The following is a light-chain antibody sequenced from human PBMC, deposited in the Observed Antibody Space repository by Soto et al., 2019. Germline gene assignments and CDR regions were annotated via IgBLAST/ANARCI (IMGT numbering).Light chain of an antibody. J-gene: IGKJ3*01. Sequence: AIRMTQSPSSVSASTGDRVTITCRASQGISTYLAWYQQKPGKAPNLLIYGASTLQSGVPSRFIGSGSGTDFTLTITSLQSEDFATYYCQQYYVYPLLTFGPGTKV. CDR1: QGISTY. CDR2: GAS. V-gene: IGKV1-8*01. CDR3: QQYYVYPLLT.